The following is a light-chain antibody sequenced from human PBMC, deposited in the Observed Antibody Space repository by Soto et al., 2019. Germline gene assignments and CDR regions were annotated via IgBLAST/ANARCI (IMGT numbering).Light chain of an antibody. Sequence: EIVMTQSPATLSVSPGERATLSCRASQSVGTYLAWYQQKPGQAPRLLIYGASTRAAGISPRFSGGGSGTEFTLTISSLQSEDFAVYYCQQYNDWPRTFGQGTKVGIK. CDR3: QQYNDWPRT. V-gene: IGKV3-15*01. CDR1: QSVGTY. CDR2: GAS. J-gene: IGKJ1*01.